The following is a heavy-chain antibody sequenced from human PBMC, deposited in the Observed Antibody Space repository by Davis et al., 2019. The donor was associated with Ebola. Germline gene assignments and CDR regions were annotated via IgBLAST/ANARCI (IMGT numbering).Heavy chain of an antibody. Sequence: GESLKISCAASGFPFSQAWLNWVRQAPGKGLEWVGRIKSKNDGETTDYAAPVRGRFTMSRDDSKNTLFLQMDSLKTEDTAVYYCSRRAAADDYWGQGTLVTVSS. CDR1: GFPFSQAW. V-gene: IGHV3-15*07. D-gene: IGHD6-13*01. CDR3: SRRAAADDY. J-gene: IGHJ4*02. CDR2: IKSKNDGETT.